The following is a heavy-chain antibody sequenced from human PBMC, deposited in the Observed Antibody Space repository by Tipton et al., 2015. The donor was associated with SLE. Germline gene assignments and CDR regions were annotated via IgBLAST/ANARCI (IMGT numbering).Heavy chain of an antibody. J-gene: IGHJ4*02. CDR3: ARHRGYFTVSDYIDY. D-gene: IGHD2-8*01. V-gene: IGHV4-59*08. Sequence: TLSLTCTVSGGSVSSYYWSWIRQPPGKGLEWIGDFSYSGSPNYNPSLKSRVTISVDTSKNQFSLKMTSVTAADTAVYYCARHRGYFTVSDYIDYWGQGTLVTVSS. CDR1: GGSVSSYY. CDR2: FSYSGSP.